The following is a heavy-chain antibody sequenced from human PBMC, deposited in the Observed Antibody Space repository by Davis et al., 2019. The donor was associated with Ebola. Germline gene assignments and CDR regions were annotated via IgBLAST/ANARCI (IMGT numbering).Heavy chain of an antibody. CDR1: GFTFSSYA. CDR3: ARPTYSSGWSPTLGYYYYGMDV. Sequence: PGGSLRLSCAASGFTFSSYAMHWVRQAPGKGLEWVAVISYDGSNKYYADSVKGRFTISRDNSKNTLYLQMNSLRAEDTAVYYCARPTYSSGWSPTLGYYYYGMDVWGQGTTVTVSS. CDR2: ISYDGSNK. J-gene: IGHJ6*02. V-gene: IGHV3-30*04. D-gene: IGHD6-13*01.